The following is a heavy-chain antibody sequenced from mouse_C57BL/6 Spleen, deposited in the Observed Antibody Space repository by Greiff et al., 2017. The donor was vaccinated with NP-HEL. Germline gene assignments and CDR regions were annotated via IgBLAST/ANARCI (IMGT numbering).Heavy chain of an antibody. D-gene: IGHD2-4*01. CDR2: IYPRDGST. V-gene: IGHV1-85*01. CDR1: GYTFTSYD. CDR3: ARSIYYDYSYAMDY. J-gene: IGHJ4*01. Sequence: QVQLQQSGPELVKPGASVKLSCKASGYTFTSYDINWVKQRPGQGLEWIGWIYPRDGSTKYNEKFKGKATLTVDTSSSTAYMELHSLTSEDSAVYFCARSIYYDYSYAMDYWGQGTSVTVSS.